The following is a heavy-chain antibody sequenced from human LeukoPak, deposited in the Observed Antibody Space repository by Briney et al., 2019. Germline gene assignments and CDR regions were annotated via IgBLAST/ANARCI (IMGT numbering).Heavy chain of an antibody. V-gene: IGHV7-4-1*02. CDR3: ARDIGALRIQVPPDAFDI. J-gene: IGHJ3*02. Sequence: ASVKVSCKASGYTFSSYAMNWVRQAPGQGLEWMGWINTNTGNPTYAQGFTGRFVFSLDTSVSTAYLRISSLKAEDTAVYYCARDIGALRIQVPPDAFDIWGQGTMVTVSS. CDR2: INTNTGNP. D-gene: IGHD5-18*01. CDR1: GYTFSSYA.